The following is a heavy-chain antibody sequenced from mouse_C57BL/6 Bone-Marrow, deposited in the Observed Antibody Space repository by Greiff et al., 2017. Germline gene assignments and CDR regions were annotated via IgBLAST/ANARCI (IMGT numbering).Heavy chain of an antibody. CDR2: IYPSDSET. CDR3: ARRWFLPDY. J-gene: IGHJ2*01. Sequence: LQQPGAEPVRPGSSVKLSCKASGYTFTSYWLDWVKQRPGQGLEWIGNIYPSDSETPYNQKFKDKATLTVDKSSSTAYMQLSSLTSEDSAVYYCARRWFLPDYWGQGTTLTVSS. D-gene: IGHD2-3*01. CDR1: GYTFTSYW. V-gene: IGHV1-61*01.